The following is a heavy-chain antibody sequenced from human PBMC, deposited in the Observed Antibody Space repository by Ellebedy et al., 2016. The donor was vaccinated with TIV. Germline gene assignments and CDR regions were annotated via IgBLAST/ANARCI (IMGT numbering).Heavy chain of an antibody. D-gene: IGHD5-12*01. CDR3: ARGADIVRVILSNYFHSTMDV. CDR2: INPDSGGT. CDR1: GYTFTGYY. V-gene: IGHV1-2*02. J-gene: IGHJ6*02. Sequence: AASVKVSCKASGYTFTGYYIHWVRQAPGQGLEWMGWINPDSGGTHFAQKFQDSVTMTRDTSITTAYMELSRLKSDDTAVYYCARGADIVRVILSNYFHSTMDVWGQGTTVTVS.